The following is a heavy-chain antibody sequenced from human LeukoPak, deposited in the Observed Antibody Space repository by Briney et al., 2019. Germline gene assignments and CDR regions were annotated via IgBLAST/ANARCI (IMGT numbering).Heavy chain of an antibody. CDR2: IYYSGST. V-gene: IGHV4-39*01. CDR1: GGSISSSSYY. D-gene: IGHD2-15*01. CDR3: ARTEDGCSGGSCYMTHDY. J-gene: IGHJ4*02. Sequence: PSETLSLTCTVSGGSISSSSYYWGWIRQPPGKGLEWIGSIYYSGSTYYNPSLKSRVTISVDTSKNQFSLKLSSVTAADTAVYYCARTEDGCSGGSCYMTHDYWGQGTLVTVSS.